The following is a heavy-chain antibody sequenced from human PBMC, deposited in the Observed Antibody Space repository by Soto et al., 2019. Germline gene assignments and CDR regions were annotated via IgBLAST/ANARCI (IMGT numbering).Heavy chain of an antibody. CDR3: ARVIGYCSSTSCSSAEQYRSRRLLFWFDP. D-gene: IGHD2-2*01. CDR2: INHSGST. CDR1: GGSFSGYY. Sequence: SETLSLTCAVYGGSFSGYYWSWIRQPPGKGLEWIGEINHSGSTNYNPSLKSRVTISVDTSKNQFSLKLSSVTAADTAVYYCARVIGYCSSTSCSSAEQYRSRRLLFWFDPWGQGTLVTVSS. V-gene: IGHV4-34*01. J-gene: IGHJ5*02.